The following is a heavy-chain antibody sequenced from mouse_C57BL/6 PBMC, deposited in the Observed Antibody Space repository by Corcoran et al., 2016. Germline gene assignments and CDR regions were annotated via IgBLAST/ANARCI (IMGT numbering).Heavy chain of an antibody. J-gene: IGHJ3*01. V-gene: IGHV1-80*01. Sequence: QVQLQQSGAKLVKPGASVKISCKASGYAFSSYWMNWVKQRPGKGLEWIGQIYPGDGDTNYNGKFKGKATLTADKSSSTAYMQLSSLTSEDSAVYFCARSGGLRRDWFAYWGQGLWSLSLQ. CDR2: IYPGDGDT. D-gene: IGHD2-4*01. CDR1: GYAFSSYW. CDR3: ARSGGLRRDWFAY.